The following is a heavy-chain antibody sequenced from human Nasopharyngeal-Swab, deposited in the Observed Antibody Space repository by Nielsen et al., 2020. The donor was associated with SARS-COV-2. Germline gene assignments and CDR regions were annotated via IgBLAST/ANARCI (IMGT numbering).Heavy chain of an antibody. Sequence: GGSLRLSCATSEFTLSNYGMNWVRQAPGKGLEWVSYISSTGSTINYADSVKGRVTISRDNAKNSLYLQMNSLRAEDTAVYYCARDGNLRTVRYFDLWGRGSLVTVSS. D-gene: IGHD4-17*01. CDR2: ISSTGSTI. J-gene: IGHJ2*01. CDR1: EFTLSNYG. CDR3: ARDGNLRTVRYFDL. V-gene: IGHV3-48*04.